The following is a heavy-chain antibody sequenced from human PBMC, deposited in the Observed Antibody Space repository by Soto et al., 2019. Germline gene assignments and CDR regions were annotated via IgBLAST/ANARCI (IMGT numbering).Heavy chain of an antibody. CDR3: AKDISGYSSGSLDY. D-gene: IGHD6-13*01. V-gene: IGHV3-9*01. Sequence: GGSLRLSCAASGFTFDAYAMHWVRQAPGKGLEWVSGISWNSGSIGYADSVKGRFTISRDNAKNSLYLQMNSLRAEDTALYYCAKDISGYSSGSLDYWGQGTLVTVSS. CDR2: ISWNSGSI. CDR1: GFTFDAYA. J-gene: IGHJ4*02.